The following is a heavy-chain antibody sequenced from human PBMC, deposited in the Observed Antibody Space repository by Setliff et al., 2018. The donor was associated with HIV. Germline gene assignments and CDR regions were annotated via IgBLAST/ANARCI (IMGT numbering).Heavy chain of an antibody. V-gene: IGHV4-34*01. CDR1: GGSFSGYY. Sequence: SETLSLTCAVYGGSFSGYYWSWIRQPPGKGLEWIGEINHSGSTNYNPSLKSRVTISVDTSKNQFSLKLSSVTAADTAVYYCARSPLPRNWFDPWGQGTLVTVPQ. J-gene: IGHJ5*02. CDR3: ARSPLPRNWFDP. CDR2: INHSGST.